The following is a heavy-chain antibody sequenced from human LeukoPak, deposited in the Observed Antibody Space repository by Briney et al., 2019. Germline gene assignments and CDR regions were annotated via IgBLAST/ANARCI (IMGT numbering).Heavy chain of an antibody. CDR1: GGSFSGYY. CDR2: INHSGST. Sequence: SETLSLTCAVYGGSFSGYYWNWLRQPPGKGLEWIGEINHSGSTNYNPSLKSRVTISVDTSKNQFSLKLSSVTAADTAVYYCARWEGGTYYDFDYGGQGTLVTVSS. J-gene: IGHJ4*02. V-gene: IGHV4-34*01. CDR3: ARWEGGTYYDFDY. D-gene: IGHD1-26*01.